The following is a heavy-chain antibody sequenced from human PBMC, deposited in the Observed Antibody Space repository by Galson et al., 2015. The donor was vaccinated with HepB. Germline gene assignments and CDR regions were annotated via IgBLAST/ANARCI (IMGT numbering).Heavy chain of an antibody. CDR3: ARGVRGSLDY. Sequence: SLRLSCAASGFTFINYYMSWVRQAPGKGLEWVANIKQDGSEQDYVDSVKGRFTISRDNAKNSLYLEMNSLRAEDTAVYYCARGVRGSLDYWGQGTLVTVSS. CDR1: GFTFINYY. J-gene: IGHJ4*02. D-gene: IGHD3-10*01. V-gene: IGHV3-7*01. CDR2: IKQDGSEQ.